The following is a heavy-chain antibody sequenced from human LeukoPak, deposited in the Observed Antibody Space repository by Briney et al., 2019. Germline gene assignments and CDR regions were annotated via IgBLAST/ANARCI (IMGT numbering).Heavy chain of an antibody. J-gene: IGHJ5*02. CDR3: ARHTPQSPSWFDP. D-gene: IGHD1-14*01. Sequence: PSETLSLTCTVSGGSISSGGYYWSWIRQHPGKGLEWIGYIYYSGSTYYNPSLKSRVTISVDTSKNQFSLKLSPVTAADTAVYYCARHTPQSPSWFDPWGQGTLVTVSA. CDR2: IYYSGST. V-gene: IGHV4-31*03. CDR1: GGSISSGGYY.